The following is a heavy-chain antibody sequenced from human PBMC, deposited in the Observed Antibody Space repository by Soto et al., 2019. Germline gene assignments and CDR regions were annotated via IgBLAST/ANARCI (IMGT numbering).Heavy chain of an antibody. V-gene: IGHV1-69*06. Sequence: ASVKVSCKASGGTFSSYAISWVRQAPGQGLEWMGGIIPIFGTANYAQKFQGRVTITADKSTSTAYMELSSLRSEDTAVYYCARRSSGYYHSEYFQHWGQGTLITVSS. CDR2: IIPIFGTA. CDR3: ARRSSGYYHSEYFQH. CDR1: GGTFSSYA. J-gene: IGHJ1*01. D-gene: IGHD3-22*01.